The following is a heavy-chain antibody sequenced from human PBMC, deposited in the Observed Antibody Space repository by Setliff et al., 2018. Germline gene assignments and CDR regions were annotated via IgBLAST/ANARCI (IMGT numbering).Heavy chain of an antibody. CDR2: INPNSGGT. CDR1: GYTFTGYY. CDR3: VRLAAIPEPATGVLG. V-gene: IGHV1-2*02. Sequence: SVNVSCKASGYTFTGYYMHWVRQAPGQGPEWMGWINPNSGGTDYAQKFQGRVTMTRDPSISTAYMELNSLRSDDTAVYYCVRLAAIPEPATGVLGWGQGTLVTVSS. D-gene: IGHD2-2*02. J-gene: IGHJ4*02.